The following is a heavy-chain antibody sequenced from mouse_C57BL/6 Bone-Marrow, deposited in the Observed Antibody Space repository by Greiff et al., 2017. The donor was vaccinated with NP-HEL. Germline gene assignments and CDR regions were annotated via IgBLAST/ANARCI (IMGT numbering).Heavy chain of an antibody. J-gene: IGHJ3*01. Sequence: EVKVVESGGGLVKPGGSLKLSCAASGFTFSSYAMSWVRQTPEKRLEWVSTISDGGSYTYYPDNVKGRFTISRDNAKNNLYLQMSHLKSEDTAMYYCARERAYYGSSHFAYWGQGTLVTVSA. V-gene: IGHV5-4*01. CDR2: ISDGGSYT. CDR1: GFTFSSYA. D-gene: IGHD1-1*01. CDR3: ARERAYYGSSHFAY.